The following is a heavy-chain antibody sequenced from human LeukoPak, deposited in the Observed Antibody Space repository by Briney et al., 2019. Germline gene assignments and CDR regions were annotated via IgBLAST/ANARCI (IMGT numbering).Heavy chain of an antibody. CDR1: GDTFTNYY. Sequence: ASVKVSCKASGDTFTNYYIHWMRQAPGQGLEWKGIINPSGGSNSNLQNFQGRVTMTRDTSTSTVYMEMSSTRYEDTAVYYCARVGDSSNSWFDPWGQGTLVTVSS. CDR3: ARVGDSSNSWFDP. D-gene: IGHD6-19*01. J-gene: IGHJ5*01. CDR2: INPSGGSN. V-gene: IGHV1-46*01.